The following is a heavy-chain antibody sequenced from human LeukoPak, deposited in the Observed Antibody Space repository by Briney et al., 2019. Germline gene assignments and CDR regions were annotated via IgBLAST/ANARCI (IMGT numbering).Heavy chain of an antibody. CDR2: INHSGST. Sequence: PSETLSLTCAVYGGSFSGYYWSWIRQPPGKGLEWIGEINHSGSTNYNPSLESRVTISVDTSKNQFSLKLSSVTAADTAVYYCARGRYCSGGSCYSVYDYWGQGTLVTVSS. V-gene: IGHV4-34*01. CDR1: GGSFSGYY. CDR3: ARGRYCSGGSCYSVYDY. D-gene: IGHD2-15*01. J-gene: IGHJ4*02.